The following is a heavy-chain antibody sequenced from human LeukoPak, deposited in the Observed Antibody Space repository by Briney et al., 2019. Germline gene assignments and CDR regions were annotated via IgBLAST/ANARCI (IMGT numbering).Heavy chain of an antibody. V-gene: IGHV3-53*01. CDR3: ARGRSNYYGMDV. J-gene: IGHJ6*02. D-gene: IGHD1-26*01. Sequence: GGSLRLSCAASGFIVSGDFMSWVRQAPGKGLEWVSVIYSDGSTYYADSVKGRFTISRDNSKNTLDLQMTSLRAEDTAVYYCARGRSNYYGMDVWGQGTTVTVSS. CDR1: GFIVSGDF. CDR2: IYSDGST.